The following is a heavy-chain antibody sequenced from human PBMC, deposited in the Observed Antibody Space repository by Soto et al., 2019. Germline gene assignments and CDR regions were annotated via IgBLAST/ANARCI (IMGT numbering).Heavy chain of an antibody. CDR1: GGSISSGGYY. V-gene: IGHV4-31*03. Sequence: SETLSLTCTVSGGSISSGGYYWSWIRQHPGKGLEWIGYIYYSGTTYYNPSLKSRVTISVDTPKNQFSLKLSSVTAADTAVYYCARARFLEYYYGMDVWGQGTTVTVSS. CDR3: ARARFLEYYYGMDV. D-gene: IGHD3-3*01. J-gene: IGHJ6*02. CDR2: IYYSGTT.